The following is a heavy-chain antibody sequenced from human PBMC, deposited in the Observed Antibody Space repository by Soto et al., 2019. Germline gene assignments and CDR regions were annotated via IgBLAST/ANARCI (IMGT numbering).Heavy chain of an antibody. D-gene: IGHD3-3*01. CDR1: GGSISSYY. CDR3: ARERGYDFWSGYKNYYYYYMDV. V-gene: IGHV4-59*01. J-gene: IGHJ6*03. CDR2: IYYSGST. Sequence: SETLSLTCTVSGGSISSYYWSWIRQPPGKGLEWIGYIYYSGSTNYNPSLKSRVTISADTSKNQFSLKLSSVTAADTAVYYCARERGYDFWSGYKNYYYYYMDVWGKGTTVTVSS.